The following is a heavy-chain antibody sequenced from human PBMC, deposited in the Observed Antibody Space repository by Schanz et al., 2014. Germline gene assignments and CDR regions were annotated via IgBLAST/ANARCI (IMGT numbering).Heavy chain of an antibody. V-gene: IGHV3-33*08. J-gene: IGHJ3*02. D-gene: IGHD3-10*01. Sequence: VQLVESGGDLVQPGGSQRLSCAASGFIVSSTYMTWVRQAPGKGLEWVALISYDGSSKNHADSVQGRFTISRDNSKNALYLQMDSRRAEDTAVYYCARGIIPMVRGGDVGAFDMWGQGTMVTVSS. CDR3: ARGIIPMVRGGDVGAFDM. CDR1: GFIVSSTY. CDR2: ISYDGSSK.